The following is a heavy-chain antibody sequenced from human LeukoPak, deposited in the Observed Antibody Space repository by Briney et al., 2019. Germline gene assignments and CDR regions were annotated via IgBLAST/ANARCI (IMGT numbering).Heavy chain of an antibody. CDR1: GFTFSSYA. Sequence: PGGSLRLSCAASGFTFSSYAMSWVRQAPGKGLEWVSAISGSGGSTYYADSVKGRFTISRDNSKNTLYLQMNSLRAEDTAVYYRAKDDIHVRGAFDIWGQGTMVTVSS. CDR3: AKDDIHVRGAFDI. V-gene: IGHV3-23*01. CDR2: ISGSGGST. D-gene: IGHD3-10*01. J-gene: IGHJ3*02.